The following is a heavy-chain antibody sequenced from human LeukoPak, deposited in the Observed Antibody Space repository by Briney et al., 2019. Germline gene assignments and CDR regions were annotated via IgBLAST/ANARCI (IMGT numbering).Heavy chain of an antibody. CDR3: ARDGGGSGTPLSGYYYGMDV. J-gene: IGHJ6*02. D-gene: IGHD3-10*01. CDR1: GGTFSSYA. V-gene: IGHV1-69*04. Sequence: SVKVSCKASGGTFSSYAISRVRQAPGQGLEWMGRIIPILGIANYAQKFQGRVTITADKSTSTAYMELSSLRSEDTAVYYCARDGGGSGTPLSGYYYGMDVWGQGTTVTVSS. CDR2: IIPILGIA.